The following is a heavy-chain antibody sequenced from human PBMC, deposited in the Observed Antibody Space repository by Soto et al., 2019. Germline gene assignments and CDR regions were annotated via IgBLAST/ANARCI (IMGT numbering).Heavy chain of an antibody. CDR2: IFPSDSDT. V-gene: IGHV5-51*01. J-gene: IGHJ5*02. D-gene: IGHD3-22*01. CDR3: ARKDKSGYFNWFDP. Sequence: XASLKISCRTCGYRFTSYWIAWVRQMPGKGLEWMGIIFPSDSDTRYSPSFQGQVTISADRSTSTVFLQWASLKASDTAVYFCARKDKSGYFNWFDPWGQGTLVTVSS. CDR1: GYRFTSYW.